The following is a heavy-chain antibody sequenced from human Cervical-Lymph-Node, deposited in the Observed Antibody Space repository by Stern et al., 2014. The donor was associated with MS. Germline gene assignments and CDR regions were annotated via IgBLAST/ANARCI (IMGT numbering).Heavy chain of an antibody. D-gene: IGHD3-10*01. CDR2: INPNSGDT. CDR3: ARDCKLRRFGSRGWFDP. CDR1: EYTFTGYY. J-gene: IGHJ5*02. Sequence: VQLVQSGAEVKKPGASVKISCKASEYTFTGYYIHWVRQAPGHGLEWMGWINPNSGDTNYAQKFQGRVTMTRNTSISTAYMELSSLRSEDTAVYYCARDCKLRRFGSRGWFDPWGQGTLVTVSS. V-gene: IGHV1-2*02.